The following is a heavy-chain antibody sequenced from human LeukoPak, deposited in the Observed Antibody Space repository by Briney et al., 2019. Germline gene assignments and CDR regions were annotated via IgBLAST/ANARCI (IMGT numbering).Heavy chain of an antibody. CDR3: AKDARRTSGWYFFDY. CDR1: GFTFSSYN. J-gene: IGHJ4*02. V-gene: IGHV3-21*04. D-gene: IGHD6-19*01. CDR2: ISSSSSYI. Sequence: GGSLRLSCAASGFTFSSYNMNWVRQAPGKGLEWDSSISSSSSYIYYADSVKGRFTISRDNSKNTLFLQMNSLRADDTAVYYCAKDARRTSGWYFFDYWGQGTLVTVSS.